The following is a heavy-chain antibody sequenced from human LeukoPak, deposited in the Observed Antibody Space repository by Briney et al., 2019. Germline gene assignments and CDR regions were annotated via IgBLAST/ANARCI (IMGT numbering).Heavy chain of an antibody. CDR2: IYAGGTT. V-gene: IGHV3-53*05. J-gene: IGHJ4*02. Sequence: GGSLRLSCAASGFTVSSSYMSWVREAPGKGLEWVSVIYAGGTTYYPDSVKGRFTISRDNSKNTLYLQMDSLRSEDTAVYYCATNGYSGTYNRYFDSWGQGTLVTVSS. CDR1: GFTVSSSY. CDR3: ATNGYSGTYNRYFDS. D-gene: IGHD1-26*01.